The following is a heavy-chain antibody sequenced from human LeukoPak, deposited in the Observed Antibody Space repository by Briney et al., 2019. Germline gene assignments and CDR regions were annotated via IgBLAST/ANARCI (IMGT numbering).Heavy chain of an antibody. CDR3: ARVGRWVGELVGYYYYYGMDV. Sequence: SETLSLTCAVYGGSFSGYYWSWIRQPPGKGLEWIGAINHSGSTNYNPSLKSRVTISVDTSKNQFSLKLSSVTAADTAVYYCARVGRWVGELVGYYYYYGMDVWGKGTTVTVSS. D-gene: IGHD3-10*01. CDR2: INHSGST. J-gene: IGHJ6*04. V-gene: IGHV4-34*01. CDR1: GGSFSGYY.